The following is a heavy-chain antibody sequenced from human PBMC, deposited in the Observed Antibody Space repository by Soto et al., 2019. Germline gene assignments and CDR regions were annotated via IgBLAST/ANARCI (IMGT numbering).Heavy chain of an antibody. Sequence: EVQLLESGGTLVQPGGSLRLSCGASGFKFSSYAMSWVRQAPGKGLERVAGISGSGSKTYYADSVKGRFTFSRDNSKNMLYLEMNSLRVEDTAVYYCAKEWTPRRAFDYWGQGTQVNVSS. J-gene: IGHJ4*02. CDR2: ISGSGSKT. D-gene: IGHD5-12*01. CDR1: GFKFSSYA. V-gene: IGHV3-23*01. CDR3: AKEWTPRRAFDY.